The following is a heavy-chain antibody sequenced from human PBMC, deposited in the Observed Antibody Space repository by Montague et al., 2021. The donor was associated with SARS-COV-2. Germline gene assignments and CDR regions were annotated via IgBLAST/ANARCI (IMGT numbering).Heavy chain of an antibody. V-gene: IGHV2-70*01. CDR2: IDWDDDE. J-gene: IGHJ4*02. Sequence: PELVTPTQTLTLTCTFSGFSLSTSGMCVSWIRQPPGKALEWLTLIDWDDDEYYSTSLKTRLTISKDTSKNQVVLTMTNMDPVDTATYYCARSYGTTVVTRAFDYWGQGTLVTVSS. CDR1: GFSLSTSGMC. D-gene: IGHD4-23*01. CDR3: ARSYGTTVVTRAFDY.